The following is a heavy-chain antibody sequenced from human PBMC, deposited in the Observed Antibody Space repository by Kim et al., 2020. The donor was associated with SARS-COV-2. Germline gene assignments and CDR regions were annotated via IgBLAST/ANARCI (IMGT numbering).Heavy chain of an antibody. J-gene: IGHJ2*01. CDR1: RFTFSNFW. CDR3: ARDWLPQYYANIDHYSYYFFDL. V-gene: IGHV3-7*01. D-gene: IGHD3-16*01. CDR2: INQDGSEK. Sequence: GGSLRLSCAASRFTFSNFWMYWVRQAPGKGLEWVANINQDGSEKYYVDSVKGRFTISRDNAENSLYLQMNSLRVDDTAVYYCARDWLPQYYANIDHYSYYFFDLWGRSTLVTVSS.